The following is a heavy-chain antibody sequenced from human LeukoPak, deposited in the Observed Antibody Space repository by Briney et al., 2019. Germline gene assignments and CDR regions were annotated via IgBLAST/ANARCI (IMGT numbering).Heavy chain of an antibody. J-gene: IGHJ6*02. CDR1: GYTFTGYY. CDR2: INPNSGGT. CDR3: ARGSSPAVWYYYGMDV. V-gene: IGHV1-2*02. D-gene: IGHD6-13*01. Sequence: ASVKVSCKASGYTFTGYYMHWVRQAPGQGLELMGWINPNSGGTNYEQKFQGRVTMTRDTSISTAYMELSRLRSDDTAVYYCARGSSPAVWYYYGMDVWGQGTTVTVSS.